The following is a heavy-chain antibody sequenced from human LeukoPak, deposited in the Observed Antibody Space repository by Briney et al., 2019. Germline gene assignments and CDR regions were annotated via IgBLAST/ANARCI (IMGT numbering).Heavy chain of an antibody. CDR3: AREGSVYFDY. CDR2: INHSGST. V-gene: IGHV4-34*01. Sequence: SETLSLTCAVYGGSFSGYYWSWIRQPPGKGLEWIGEINHSGSTNYNPSLKSRVTISVDTSKNQFSLKLSSVTAADTAVHYCAREGSVYFDYWGQGTLVTVSS. CDR1: GGSFSGYY. J-gene: IGHJ4*02.